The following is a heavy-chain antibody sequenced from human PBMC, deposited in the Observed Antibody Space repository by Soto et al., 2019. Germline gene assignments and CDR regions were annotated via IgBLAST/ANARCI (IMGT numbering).Heavy chain of an antibody. CDR2: INPNGGST. CDR1: GYIFTTYY. Sequence: QVQLVQSGAEVKKPGASVKVSCKAFGYIFTTYYIHWVRQAPGQGLEWMGIINPNGGSTSSAQKFQGRVTMTSDTSTSTVYMEVSSLRSEDTAVYYCSRAPFASGSGWYDYWGQGSLVTVSS. D-gene: IGHD6-19*01. J-gene: IGHJ4*02. V-gene: IGHV1-46*03. CDR3: SRAPFASGSGWYDY.